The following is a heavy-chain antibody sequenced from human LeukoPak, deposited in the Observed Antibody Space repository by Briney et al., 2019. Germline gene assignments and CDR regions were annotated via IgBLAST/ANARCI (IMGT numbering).Heavy chain of an antibody. J-gene: IGHJ6*03. CDR3: ARVGYSSSSRYYYMDV. CDR1: GYTFTSYD. V-gene: IGHV1-8*02. D-gene: IGHD6-13*01. Sequence: AASVKVSCKASGYTFTSYDINWVRQATGQGLEWMGWMNPNSGNTGYAQKFQGRVTMTRDTSTSTAYMELSRLRSDDTAVYYCARVGYSSSSRYYYMDVWGKGTTVTVSS. CDR2: MNPNSGNT.